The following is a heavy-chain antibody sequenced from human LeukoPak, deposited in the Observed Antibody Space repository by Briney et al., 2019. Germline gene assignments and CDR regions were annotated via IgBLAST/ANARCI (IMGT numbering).Heavy chain of an antibody. D-gene: IGHD4-17*01. CDR3: ASGDYLYWYFDL. CDR1: GFTFSSYA. CDR2: ISGSGGST. Sequence: GGSLRLSCAASGFTFSSYAMSWVRQAPGKGLEWVSAISGSGGSTYYADSVKGRFTISRDNSKNTLYLQMNSLRVEDTAVYYCASGDYLYWYFDLWGRGTLVTVSS. J-gene: IGHJ2*01. V-gene: IGHV3-23*01.